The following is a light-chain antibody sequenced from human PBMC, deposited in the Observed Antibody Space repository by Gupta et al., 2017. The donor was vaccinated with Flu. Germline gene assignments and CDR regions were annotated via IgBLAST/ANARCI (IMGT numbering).Light chain of an antibody. CDR3: QQYYSYPPA. Sequence: SPSSFSASTGDRVTITCRANQGISSYLAWYQQKPGKAPKLLIYAASTLQSGVPSRFSGSGSGTDFTLTISCLQSEDVANYYCQQYYSYPPAFGPGTKVDIK. CDR1: QGISSY. J-gene: IGKJ3*01. CDR2: AAS. V-gene: IGKV1-8*01.